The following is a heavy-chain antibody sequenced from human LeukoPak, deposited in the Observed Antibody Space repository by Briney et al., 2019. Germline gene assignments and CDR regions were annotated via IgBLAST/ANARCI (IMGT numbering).Heavy chain of an antibody. CDR1: GYSFTNYW. Sequence: GESLKISCKGSGYSFTNYWIGWVRQMPGKGLEWMGIICPGDSDTRYSPSFQGQVTISADTSISTSYLQWSSLRASDTAMYYCARPRDADSYYFDYWGQGTLVTVSS. CDR2: ICPGDSDT. J-gene: IGHJ4*02. CDR3: ARPRDADSYYFDY. V-gene: IGHV5-51*01. D-gene: IGHD5-24*01.